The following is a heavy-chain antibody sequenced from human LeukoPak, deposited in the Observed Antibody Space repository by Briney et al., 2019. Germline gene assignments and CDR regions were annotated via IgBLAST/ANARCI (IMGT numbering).Heavy chain of an antibody. D-gene: IGHD6-19*01. V-gene: IGHV3-7*01. CDR2: INQDGSEE. CDR3: ARTYPAIAKAGTFDY. CDR1: GFTFSTYW. Sequence: GGSLRLSCAASGFTFSTYWMSWVRQAPGKGLEWVANINQDGSEEYYVDSVKGRFTISRDNAKNSLYLQMNSLRAEDTALYYCARTYPAIAKAGTFDYWGQGTLVTVSS. J-gene: IGHJ4*02.